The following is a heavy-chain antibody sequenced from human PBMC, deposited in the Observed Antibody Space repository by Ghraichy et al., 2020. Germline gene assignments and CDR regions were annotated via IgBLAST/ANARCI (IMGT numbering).Heavy chain of an antibody. CDR3: ARMPRRADYYDSSGYWGDHYFDY. CDR2: IDWDDDK. D-gene: IGHD3-22*01. CDR1: GFSLSTSGMC. Sequence: QTLSLTCTFSGFSLSTSGMCVSWIRQPPGKALEWLARIDWDDDKYYSTSLKTRLTISKDTSKNQVVLTMTNMDPVDTATYYCARMPRRADYYDSSGYWGDHYFDYWGQGTLVTVSS. J-gene: IGHJ4*02. V-gene: IGHV2-70*11.